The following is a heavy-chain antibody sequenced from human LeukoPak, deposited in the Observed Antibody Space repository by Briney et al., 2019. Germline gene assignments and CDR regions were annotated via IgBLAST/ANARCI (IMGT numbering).Heavy chain of an antibody. Sequence: PSETLSLTCTVSGGSISSSSYYWGWIRQPPGKGLEWIGSIYYSGSTYYNPSLKSRVTISVDTSKNQFSLKLSSVTAADTAVYYCATELRYFDWLINEFWGQGTLVTVSS. V-gene: IGHV4-39*01. D-gene: IGHD3-9*01. CDR3: ATELRYFDWLINEF. J-gene: IGHJ4*02. CDR2: IYYSGST. CDR1: GGSISSSSYY.